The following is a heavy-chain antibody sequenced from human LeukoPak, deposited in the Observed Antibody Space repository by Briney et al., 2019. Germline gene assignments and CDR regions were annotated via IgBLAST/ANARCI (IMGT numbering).Heavy chain of an antibody. CDR3: ARDLSGGRMVDH. D-gene: IGHD4-23*01. J-gene: IGHJ4*02. CDR1: GGSISTYY. V-gene: IGHV4-59*01. CDR2: IYYSGST. Sequence: PSETLSLTCIVSGGSISTYYWSWIRQPPGKGLEWIGYIYYSGSTNYNPSLKSRVTISVDTSKNQFSLKLSSVTAADTAVYYCARDLSGGRMVDHWGQGTLVTVSS.